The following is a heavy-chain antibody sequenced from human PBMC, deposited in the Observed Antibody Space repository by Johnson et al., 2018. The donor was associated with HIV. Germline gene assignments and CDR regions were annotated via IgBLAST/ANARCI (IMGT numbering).Heavy chain of an antibody. D-gene: IGHD3-22*01. CDR1: GFTFSSYG. CDR3: ARVSSGGAFDI. V-gene: IGHV3-NL1*01. CDR2: VYNSGPT. Sequence: QVQLEESGGGVVQPGRSLRLSCAASGFTFSSYGMHWVRQAPGKGLEWVSVVYNSGPTYYGDSVKGRFTISRDNSKNTLYLQMDSLGAEDTALYYCARVSSGGAFDIWGQGTMVTVSS. J-gene: IGHJ3*02.